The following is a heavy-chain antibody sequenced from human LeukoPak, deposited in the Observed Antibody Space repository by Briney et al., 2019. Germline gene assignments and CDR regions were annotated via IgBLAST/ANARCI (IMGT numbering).Heavy chain of an antibody. D-gene: IGHD3-22*01. CDR2: ISGTGGRT. CDR3: AKDLRYDSSGYFDY. J-gene: IGHJ4*02. Sequence: GGSLRLSCAASGVTFSSYAMSWVRQAPGKWLEWVSGISGTGGRTYYADSVKGRFTISRDNSKNTLYLQMNSLIAEDTAVYYCAKDLRYDSSGYFDYWGQGTRVTVSS. CDR1: GVTFSSYA. V-gene: IGHV3-23*01.